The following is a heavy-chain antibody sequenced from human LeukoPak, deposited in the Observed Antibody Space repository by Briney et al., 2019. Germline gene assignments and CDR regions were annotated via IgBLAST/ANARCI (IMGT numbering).Heavy chain of an antibody. CDR3: ARDPNRHLWFGELDDY. J-gene: IGHJ4*02. CDR1: GFTFSSYS. V-gene: IGHV3-48*01. CDR2: ISSSSSTI. Sequence: GGSLRLSCAASGFTFSSYSMNWVRLAPGKGLEWVSYISSSSSTIYYADSVKGRFTISRDNAKNSLYLQMNSLRAEDTAVYYCARDPNRHLWFGELDDYWGQGTLVTVSS. D-gene: IGHD3-10*01.